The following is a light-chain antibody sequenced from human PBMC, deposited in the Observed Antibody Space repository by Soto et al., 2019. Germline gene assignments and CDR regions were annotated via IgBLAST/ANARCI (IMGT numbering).Light chain of an antibody. Sequence: DIQMTQSPSTLSASVGDRDNITCRASQTVDTWLAWYQQKPGKAPKILIYRASSLESGVPSRFTGSGSGTEFTLTISSLQPEDIATYYCQQYKTYARTFGQGTKVDIK. V-gene: IGKV1-5*03. CDR2: RAS. CDR1: QTVDTW. CDR3: QQYKTYART. J-gene: IGKJ1*01.